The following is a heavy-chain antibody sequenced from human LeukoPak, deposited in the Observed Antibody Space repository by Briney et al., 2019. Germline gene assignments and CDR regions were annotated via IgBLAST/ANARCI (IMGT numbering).Heavy chain of an antibody. CDR3: AKDQKPDSGYDIDY. D-gene: IGHD5-12*01. CDR2: IFGSGDTT. J-gene: IGHJ4*02. Sequence: GGSLRLSCTASGFTISTYGMDWVRQAPRKGLEWVSVIFGSGDTTYYADSVKGRFTISRDHSKNTLYLQMHSLRAEDTAVYYCAKDQKPDSGYDIDYWGQGTLVTASS. CDR1: GFTISTYG. V-gene: IGHV3-23*01.